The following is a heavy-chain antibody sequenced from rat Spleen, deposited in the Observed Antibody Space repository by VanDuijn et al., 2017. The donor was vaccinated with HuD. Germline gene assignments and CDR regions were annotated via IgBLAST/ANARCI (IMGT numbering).Heavy chain of an antibody. CDR1: GYTFTSYD. V-gene: IGHV1-57*01. D-gene: IGHD2-1*01. CDR3: ASFHTYGDY. Sequence: QVQLQQSGVELAKPGSSVKISCKASGYTFTSYDINWIKQTTGQGLDYIGYINTGSGGTYYNEKFKGKTTLTVDKSSSTAFMQLSSLTPGDTAVYYCASFHTYGDYWGQGVMVTVSS. J-gene: IGHJ2*01. CDR2: INTGSGGT.